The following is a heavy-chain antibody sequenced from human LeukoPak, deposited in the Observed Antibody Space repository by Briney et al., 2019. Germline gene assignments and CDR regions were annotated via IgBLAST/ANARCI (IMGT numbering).Heavy chain of an antibody. CDR1: GFTFSSYA. CDR2: ISGSGGST. CDR3: AKDRDDSSGYNPLADY. D-gene: IGHD3-22*01. V-gene: IGHV3-23*01. J-gene: IGHJ4*02. Sequence: GGSLRLSCAASGFTFSSYAMSWVRQAPGKGLEWVSAISGSGGSTYYADSVKGRFTISRDNSKNMLYLQMNSLRAEDTAVYYCAKDRDDSSGYNPLADYWGQGTLVTVSS.